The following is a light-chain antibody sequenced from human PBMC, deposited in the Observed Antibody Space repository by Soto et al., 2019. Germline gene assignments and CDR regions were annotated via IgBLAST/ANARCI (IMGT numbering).Light chain of an antibody. V-gene: IGKV1-5*03. J-gene: IGKJ1*01. Sequence: DVHMTQSPSTVSASVGDTVTITCRARQSIGDSLAWYQQKPGEGPKVLIHRASTLQSGVPSRFSGSGAGTEFTLTIGSLQPDDFGTYYCQQYHTYALTFGQGTKVEIK. CDR1: QSIGDS. CDR3: QQYHTYALT. CDR2: RAS.